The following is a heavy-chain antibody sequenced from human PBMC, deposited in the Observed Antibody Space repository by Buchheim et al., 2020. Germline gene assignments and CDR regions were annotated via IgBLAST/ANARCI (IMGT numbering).Heavy chain of an antibody. Sequence: QVQLVESGGGVVQPGRSLRLSCAASGFTFSSYGMHWVRQAPGKGLEWVAVISYDGSNKYYADSVKGRFTISRDNSKNTLYLQMNSLRAEDTAVYYCAKALRGLIKDIKDWSYYYYYGMDVWGQGTT. J-gene: IGHJ6*02. CDR1: GFTFSSYG. CDR2: ISYDGSNK. CDR3: AKALRGLIKDIKDWSYYYYYGMDV. D-gene: IGHD2-15*01. V-gene: IGHV3-30*18.